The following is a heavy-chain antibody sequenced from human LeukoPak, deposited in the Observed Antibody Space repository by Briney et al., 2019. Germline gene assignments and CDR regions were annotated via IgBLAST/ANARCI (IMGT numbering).Heavy chain of an antibody. D-gene: IGHD4-17*01. V-gene: IGHV1-46*01. J-gene: IGHJ3*02. CDR3: ARDRDYGDYVRGAYDI. CDR2: INPSGGST. CDR1: GYTFTSYY. Sequence: ASVKVSCTASGYTFTSYYMHWVRQPPGQGLDWMGIINPSGGSTSYAQKFHGRVTMTRDTSTSTVYMELSSLRSEDTAEYYGARDRDYGDYVRGAYDIWGQGTMVTVSS.